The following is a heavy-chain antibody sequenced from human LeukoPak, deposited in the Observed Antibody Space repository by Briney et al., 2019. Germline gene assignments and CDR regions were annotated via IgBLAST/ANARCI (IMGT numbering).Heavy chain of an antibody. D-gene: IGHD3-3*01. CDR3: TTDFWSGYAYYYYMDV. CDR2: IKSKTDGGTT. J-gene: IGHJ6*03. V-gene: IGHV3-15*01. CDR1: GFTFSNAW. Sequence: GGSLRLSCAASGFTFSNAWMSWVRQAPGKGLEWVGRIKSKTDGGTTDYAAPVKGRFTISRDDSKNTLYLQMNSLKTEDTAVYYCTTDFWSGYAYYYYMDVWGKGTTVTVSS.